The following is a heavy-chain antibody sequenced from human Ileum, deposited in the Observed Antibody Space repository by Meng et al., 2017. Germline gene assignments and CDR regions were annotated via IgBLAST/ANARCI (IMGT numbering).Heavy chain of an antibody. D-gene: IGHD4-23*01. Sequence: QVQLAEAGPGLVRPSGALSLTCAVSSGSISSNTYWCWVRQPPGKGLEWIGQISHSGSAYYTPSLKSRVTMSVDKSKSQFSLMLTSVTAADTAIYYCARHGGYSQDFWGQGTLVTVSS. CDR2: ISHSGSA. V-gene: IGHV4-4*02. J-gene: IGHJ4*02. CDR3: ARHGGYSQDF. CDR1: SGSISSNTY.